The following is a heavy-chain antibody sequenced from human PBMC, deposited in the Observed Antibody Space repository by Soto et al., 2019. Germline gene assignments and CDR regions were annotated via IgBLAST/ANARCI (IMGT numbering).Heavy chain of an antibody. J-gene: IGHJ4*02. CDR2: IYHSGST. Sequence: QVQLQESGPGLMKPSGTLSLTCAVSGGSITTNWWSWVRQPPGKGLEWIGEIYHSGSTNYNPSLKSRVTMWVDKSQNHLSLNLSSVTAADTAVYYCARHIAVAGTRGFDFGGQGTLVTVSS. CDR3: ARHIAVAGTRGFDF. V-gene: IGHV4-4*02. CDR1: GGSITTNW. D-gene: IGHD6-19*01.